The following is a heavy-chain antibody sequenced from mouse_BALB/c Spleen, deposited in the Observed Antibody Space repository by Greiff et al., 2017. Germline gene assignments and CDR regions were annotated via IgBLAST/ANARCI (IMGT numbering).Heavy chain of an antibody. Sequence: VQLQQSGAELVKPGASVKLSCTASGFNIKDTYMHWVKQRPEQGLERIGRIDPANGNTKYDPKFQGQATITTDTSSNTAYLQRTSLTSEDTAVYYCARTEGDDRYAMDYWGQGTSGTVSS. J-gene: IGHJ4*01. CDR3: ARTEGDDRYAMDY. CDR1: GFNIKDTY. V-gene: IGHV14-3*02. D-gene: IGHD2-2*01. CDR2: IDPANGNT.